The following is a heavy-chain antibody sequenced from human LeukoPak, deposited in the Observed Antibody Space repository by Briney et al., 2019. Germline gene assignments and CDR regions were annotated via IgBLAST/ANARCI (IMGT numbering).Heavy chain of an antibody. CDR2: ISSSTTYI. V-gene: IGHV3-21*01. CDR3: ARGLVVVPAAIDY. D-gene: IGHD2-2*01. J-gene: IGHJ4*02. CDR1: GFTFSSYS. Sequence: PGGSLRLSCAASGFTFSSYSMNWVRQAPGKGLEWVSSISSSTTYIYYADSVKGRFTTSRDNAKNSLYLQMNSLRAEDTAVYYCARGLVVVPAAIDYWGQGTLVTVSS.